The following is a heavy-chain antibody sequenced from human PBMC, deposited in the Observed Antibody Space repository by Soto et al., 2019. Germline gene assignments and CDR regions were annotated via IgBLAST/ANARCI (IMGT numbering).Heavy chain of an antibody. CDR1: GGSVSSGSYY. Sequence: KTSETLSLTCTVSGGSVSSGSYYWSWIRQPPGKGLEWIGYIYYSGSTNYNPSLKSRVTISVDTSKNQFSLKLSSVTAADTAVYYCARATYDFWSGYSNEGGMDVWGQGTTVTVSS. CDR3: ARATYDFWSGYSNEGGMDV. J-gene: IGHJ6*02. V-gene: IGHV4-61*01. CDR2: IYYSGST. D-gene: IGHD3-3*01.